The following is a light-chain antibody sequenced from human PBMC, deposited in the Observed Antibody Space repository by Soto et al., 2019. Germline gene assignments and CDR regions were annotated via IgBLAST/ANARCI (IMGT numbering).Light chain of an antibody. J-gene: IGKJ1*01. CDR3: QQSYSTPPWT. Sequence: DIQLTQSPSSLSASVGDKVTITCRASQSIRSYLNWVQQKPGKAPKLLIYDASSLQTGVPSRFSGSGSGTDFSLTISSLPPEDFATYYCQQSYSTPPWTVGQGTKVESK. CDR1: QSIRSY. CDR2: DAS. V-gene: IGKV1-39*01.